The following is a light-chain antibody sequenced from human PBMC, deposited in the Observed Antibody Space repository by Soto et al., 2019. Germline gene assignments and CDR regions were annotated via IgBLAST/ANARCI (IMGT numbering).Light chain of an antibody. CDR1: QDISNY. CDR2: AAS. V-gene: IGKV1-27*01. CDR3: QKYNSAPPWT. Sequence: DIQMTQSPSSLSASVGDRVNITCRATQDISNYLAWYQQKPGKVPNLLIYAASTLQSGVPSRFSGSGSGTDFTLTISSLQPEDVATYYCQKYNSAPPWTFGQGTNVEI. J-gene: IGKJ1*01.